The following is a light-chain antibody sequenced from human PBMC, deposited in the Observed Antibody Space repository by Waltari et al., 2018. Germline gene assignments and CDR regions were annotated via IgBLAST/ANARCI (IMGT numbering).Light chain of an antibody. V-gene: IGLV1-44*01. Sequence: QSVLTQPPSASGTPGQRVTISCSGSYSNIGSNAINWYQHLPGTAPKLLIYNNNRRPAGVPARVSGSKSATSASLAISGLQSEDEADYYCAAWDDSLNGHVVFGGGTKLTVL. CDR3: AAWDDSLNGHVV. CDR2: NNN. J-gene: IGLJ2*01. CDR1: YSNIGSNA.